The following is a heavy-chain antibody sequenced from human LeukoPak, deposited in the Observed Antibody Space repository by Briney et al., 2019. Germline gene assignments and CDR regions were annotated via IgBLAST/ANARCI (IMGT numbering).Heavy chain of an antibody. CDR2: IYSSGST. CDR3: ARLDYYDN. CDR1: GGSITTYY. J-gene: IGHJ1*01. Sequence: PSETLSLTCTVSGGSITTYYWTWIRQPPGKGLEWIGYIYSSGSTKYNPSLQSRVSISVDTSKNQFSLELSSVTAEDTAVYYCARLDYYDNWGQGTLVTVSS. D-gene: IGHD3-22*01. V-gene: IGHV4-59*08.